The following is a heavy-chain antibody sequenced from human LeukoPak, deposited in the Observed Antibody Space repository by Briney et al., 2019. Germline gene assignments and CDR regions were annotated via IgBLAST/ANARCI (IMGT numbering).Heavy chain of an antibody. J-gene: IGHJ4*02. CDR3: AKVGGGHFFDS. V-gene: IGHV3-23*01. CDR2: ISGSGDSK. Sequence: HTGGSLRLSCAASGFTFSSSAMSWVRQAPGKGLEWVSGISGSGDSKYYADSVKGRLTISRDNSKNTLYLQMNSLRAEDTAVYYCAKVGGGHFFDSWGQGTLVTVSS. CDR1: GFTFSSSA. D-gene: IGHD2-15*01.